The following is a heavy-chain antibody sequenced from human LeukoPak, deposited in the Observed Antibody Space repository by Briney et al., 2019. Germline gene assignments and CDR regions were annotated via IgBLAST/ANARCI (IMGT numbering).Heavy chain of an antibody. V-gene: IGHV3-23*01. J-gene: IGHJ4*02. Sequence: PGGSLRLSCAASGFTFSSYAMSWVRQAPGKGREWVSGITGSGASTYYADSVKGRFTISRDNSKNTLYLQMNSLRAEDTATYYCARKSVAAIPPLYWGQGTLVTVSS. CDR2: ITGSGAST. D-gene: IGHD2-21*02. CDR3: ARKSVAAIPPLY. CDR1: GFTFSSYA.